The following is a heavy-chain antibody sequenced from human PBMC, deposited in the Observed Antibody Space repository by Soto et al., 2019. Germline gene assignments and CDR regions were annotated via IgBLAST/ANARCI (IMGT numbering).Heavy chain of an antibody. J-gene: IGHJ6*02. D-gene: IGHD6-19*01. CDR3: AKEKTYSSGWDGMDV. CDR2: ISGSGGST. V-gene: IGHV3-23*01. CDR1: GFTFSSYA. Sequence: EVQLLESGGGLVQPGGSLRLSCAASGFTFSSYAMSWVRQAPGKGLEWVSAISGSGGSTYYADSVKGRFTISRDNSKNTLYVQMNSLRAEYTAVYYCAKEKTYSSGWDGMDVWGQGTTVTVSS.